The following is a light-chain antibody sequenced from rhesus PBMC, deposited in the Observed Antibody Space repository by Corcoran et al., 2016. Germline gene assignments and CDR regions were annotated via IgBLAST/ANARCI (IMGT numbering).Light chain of an antibody. V-gene: IGKV2-64*01. CDR2: QVS. Sequence: DVVMTQSPLSLSITPGQPASISCRSSQSLVQSDGKTYLSWYPQKPGQTQRLLIYQVSKRYSGVPERFSGSGIGTDCTLIISRMEAEDVGVYYCGQGAHRAPTFGQGTKVAIK. CDR3: GQGAHRAPT. CDR1: QSLVQSDGKTY. J-gene: IGKJ1*01.